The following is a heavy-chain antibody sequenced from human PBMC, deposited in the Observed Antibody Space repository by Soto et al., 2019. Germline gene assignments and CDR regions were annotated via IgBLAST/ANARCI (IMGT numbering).Heavy chain of an antibody. CDR3: ARSPSTSSIGAFDF. CDR1: GGSIRAFY. CDR2: IYRSGHT. D-gene: IGHD2-2*01. V-gene: IGHV4-59*10. J-gene: IGHJ4*03. Sequence: PSETLSLTCDVSGGSIRAFYWNWIRQPAGKGLEWIGRIYRSGHTNYNPSLESRVTMSIDPSKSQFSLTLGSMTAADTAVYYCARSPSTSSIGAFDFWGRGTKVTVSS.